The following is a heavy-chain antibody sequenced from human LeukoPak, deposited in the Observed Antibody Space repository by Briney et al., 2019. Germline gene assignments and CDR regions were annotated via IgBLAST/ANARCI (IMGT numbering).Heavy chain of an antibody. CDR2: INHSGST. CDR1: GFTFSSYS. Sequence: GSLRLSCAASGFTFSSYSMNWARQPPGKGLEWIGEINHSGSTNYNPSLKSRVTISVDTSKNQFSLKLSSVTAADTAVYYCARGRSSSGWDYYYYGMDVWGQGTTVTVSS. D-gene: IGHD6-19*01. V-gene: IGHV4-34*01. J-gene: IGHJ6*02. CDR3: ARGRSSSGWDYYYYGMDV.